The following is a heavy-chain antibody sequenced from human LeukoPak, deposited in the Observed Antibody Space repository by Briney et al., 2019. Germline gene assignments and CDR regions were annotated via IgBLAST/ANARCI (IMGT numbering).Heavy chain of an antibody. CDR1: GFTFSSYA. J-gene: IGHJ4*02. CDR3: AKDKIVVVPAAMTDY. D-gene: IGHD2-2*01. V-gene: IGHV3-23*01. CDR2: ISGSGGST. Sequence: GGSLRLSCAASGFTFSSYAMSWVRQAPGKGLEWVSAISGSGGSTYYADSVKGRITISRDNSKNTLYLQMNSLRAEDTAVYYCAKDKIVVVPAAMTDYWGQGTLVTVSS.